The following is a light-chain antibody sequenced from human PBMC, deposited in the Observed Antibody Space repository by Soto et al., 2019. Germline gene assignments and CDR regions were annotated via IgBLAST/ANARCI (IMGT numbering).Light chain of an antibody. CDR3: QEYGSLYT. CDR2: GTS. CDR1: QSVSSSY. Sequence: EIVLTQSPGTLSLSPGERATLSCRASQSVSSSYLAWYQQKPGQAPRLLIYGTSSRATGTRDRFSGSGSGTDLTLTIRRLEPEDFAVYYWQEYGSLYTFGHGTKLEIK. J-gene: IGKJ2*01. V-gene: IGKV3-20*01.